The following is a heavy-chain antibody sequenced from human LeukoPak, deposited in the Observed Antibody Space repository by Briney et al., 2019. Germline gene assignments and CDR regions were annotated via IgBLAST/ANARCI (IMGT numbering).Heavy chain of an antibody. Sequence: PGGSLRLSCAASGFAFSIYGMGCVRQSPGKGLEWVSAISGSGGSTYYADSVKGRFTISRDNSKNTLYLQMNSLRAEDTAVYYCARRDRSFYYFDYWGQGTLVTVSS. J-gene: IGHJ4*02. CDR1: GFAFSIYG. D-gene: IGHD3-22*01. CDR3: ARRDRSFYYFDY. V-gene: IGHV3-23*01. CDR2: ISGSGGST.